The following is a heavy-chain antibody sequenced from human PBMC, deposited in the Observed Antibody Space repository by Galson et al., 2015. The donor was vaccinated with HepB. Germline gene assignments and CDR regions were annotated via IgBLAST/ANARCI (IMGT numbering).Heavy chain of an antibody. CDR3: TKWPVWGSYRFGDAFYI. V-gene: IGHV3-23*01. CDR2: ISGSGGTT. J-gene: IGHJ3*02. D-gene: IGHD3-16*02. CDR1: GFTFSSYA. Sequence: SLRLSCAASGFTFSSYAMSWVRQAPGKGLEWVSAISGSGGTTYYAHSVKGRFTISRDNSKKTLSLQMNSLRAEDTAVCYCTKWPVWGSYRFGDAFYIWGQGTMVSVSS.